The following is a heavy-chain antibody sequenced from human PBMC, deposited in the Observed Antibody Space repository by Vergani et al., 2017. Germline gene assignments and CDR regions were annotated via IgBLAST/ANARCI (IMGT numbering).Heavy chain of an antibody. D-gene: IGHD5-24*01. CDR1: GHTFSNYE. Sequence: QVQLVQSGSELKKPGASVKVSCKTSGHTFSNYEMNWVRQAPGQRLEWMGWINTKTGNPTYAQDFTGRFVFSLDTSVSTAYLEINNLQPEDSAVYFCATASWAQLWVLKHWSQGTGVTVSS. J-gene: IGHJ4*02. V-gene: IGHV7-4-1*02. CDR2: INTKTGNP. CDR3: ATASWAQLWVLKH.